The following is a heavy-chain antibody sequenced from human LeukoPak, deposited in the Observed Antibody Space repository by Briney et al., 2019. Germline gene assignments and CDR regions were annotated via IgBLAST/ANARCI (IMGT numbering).Heavy chain of an antibody. Sequence: GGSLRLSCAASGFTFDDYAMHWVRQAPGKGLEWVSGISWNSGRIGYADSVKGRFTISRDNANNSLYLQMNSLRVEDTAVYYCARVRLGKSSIADYWGQGTLVTVSS. J-gene: IGHJ4*02. V-gene: IGHV3-9*01. D-gene: IGHD3-16*01. CDR2: ISWNSGRI. CDR3: ARVRLGKSSIADY. CDR1: GFTFDDYA.